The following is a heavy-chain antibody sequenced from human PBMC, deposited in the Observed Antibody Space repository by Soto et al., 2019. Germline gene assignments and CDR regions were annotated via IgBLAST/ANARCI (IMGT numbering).Heavy chain of an antibody. J-gene: IGHJ3*02. D-gene: IGHD3-10*01. CDR1: GYTFTSYG. CDR3: AREPNPLWFGEGDAFDI. CDR2: ISAYNGNT. Sequence: ASVKVSCKASGYTFTSYGISWVRQAPGQGLEWMGWISAYNGNTNYAQKLQGRVTMTTDTSTSTAYMELRSLRSDDTAVYYCAREPNPLWFGEGDAFDIWGQGXMVTVSS. V-gene: IGHV1-18*04.